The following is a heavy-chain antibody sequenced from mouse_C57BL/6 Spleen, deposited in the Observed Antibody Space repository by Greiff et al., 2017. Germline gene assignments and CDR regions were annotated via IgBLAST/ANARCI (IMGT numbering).Heavy chain of an antibody. V-gene: IGHV1-82*01. CDR2: IYPGDGDT. CDR1: GYAFSSSW. D-gene: IGHD2-3*01. CDR3: AKAYDGYYSYYAMDY. J-gene: IGHJ4*01. Sequence: VQLQQSGPELVKPGASVKISCKASGYAFSSSWMNWVKQRPGKGLEWIGRIYPGDGDTNYNGKFKGKATLTADTSSSTAYMQLSSLTSEDSAVYFCAKAYDGYYSYYAMDYWGQGASVTVSS.